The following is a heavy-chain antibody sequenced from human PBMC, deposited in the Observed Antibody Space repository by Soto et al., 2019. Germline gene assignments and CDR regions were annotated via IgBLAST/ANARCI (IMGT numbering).Heavy chain of an antibody. CDR3: ARGGPGDY. V-gene: IGHV4-30-4*01. CDR2: IYYSGST. D-gene: IGHD3-10*01. J-gene: IGHJ4*02. Sequence: VSGGSISNGDYYWSWIRQPPGKGLEWIGYIYYSGSTYYNPSLKSRVTISVDTSKNQFSLKLSSVTAADTAVYYCARGGPGDYWGQGTLVTVSS. CDR1: GGSISNGDYY.